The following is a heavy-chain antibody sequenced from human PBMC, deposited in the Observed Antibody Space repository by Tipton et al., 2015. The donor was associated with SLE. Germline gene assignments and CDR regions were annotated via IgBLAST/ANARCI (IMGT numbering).Heavy chain of an antibody. V-gene: IGHV4-34*01. J-gene: IGHJ4*02. CDR1: GGSFSGYY. Sequence: TLSLTCAVYGGSFSGYYWSWIRQPPGKGLEWIGEINHSGSTNYNPSLKSRVTISVDTSKNQFSLKLSSVTAADTAVYYCARDPSPYCGGDCYPRTPYDFDYWGQGTLVTVSS. CDR3: ARDPSPYCGGDCYPRTPYDFDY. CDR2: INHSGST. D-gene: IGHD2-21*01.